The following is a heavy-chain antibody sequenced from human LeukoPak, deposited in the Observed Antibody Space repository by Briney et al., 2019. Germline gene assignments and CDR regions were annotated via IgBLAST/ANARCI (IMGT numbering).Heavy chain of an antibody. J-gene: IGHJ6*03. D-gene: IGHD6-13*01. CDR1: GFTFSDYW. Sequence: PGGSLRLSCAASGFTFSDYWMTWVRQTPGKGLEWVANIKQDGSDKHYVDSVKGRFTISRDNAKNSVCLQMNSLSAEDTAIYYCARLTVFSGSWLAYYMDVWGKGTTVTVSS. CDR3: ARLTVFSGSWLAYYMDV. CDR2: IKQDGSDK. V-gene: IGHV3-7*01.